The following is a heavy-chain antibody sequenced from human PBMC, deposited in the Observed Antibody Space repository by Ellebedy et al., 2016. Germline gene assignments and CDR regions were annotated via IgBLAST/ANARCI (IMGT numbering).Heavy chain of an antibody. CDR3: ARWSAGDDY. D-gene: IGHD1-26*01. Sequence: ASVKVSCXASGYTFTSYDINWVRQATGQGLEWMGWMNPNSGNTGYAQKFQGRVTITADKSTSTAYMELSSLRSEDTAVYYCARWSAGDDYWGQGTLVTVSS. J-gene: IGHJ4*02. CDR1: GYTFTSYD. V-gene: IGHV1-8*01. CDR2: MNPNSGNT.